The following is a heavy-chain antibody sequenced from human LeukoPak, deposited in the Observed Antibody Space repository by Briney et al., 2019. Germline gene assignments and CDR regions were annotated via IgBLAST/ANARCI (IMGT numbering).Heavy chain of an antibody. V-gene: IGHV3-30*04. J-gene: IGHJ4*02. Sequence: GGSLRLSCAASGFTFSSYAMHWVRQAPGKGRDWEAVISYGGSNKYYADSVEGRFTISRDNSKNTLYLQMNSLRAEDTAVYYCARESSSGWYYFDYWGQGTLVTVSS. CDR3: ARESSSGWYYFDY. D-gene: IGHD6-19*01. CDR1: GFTFSSYA. CDR2: ISYGGSNK.